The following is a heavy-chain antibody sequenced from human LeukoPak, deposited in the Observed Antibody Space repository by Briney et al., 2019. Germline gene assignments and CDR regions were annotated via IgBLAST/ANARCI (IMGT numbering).Heavy chain of an antibody. CDR2: INHSGST. CDR1: GGSFSGYY. V-gene: IGHV4-34*01. D-gene: IGHD2-21*01. CDR3: ARGKVVNRYSDY. Sequence: SETLSLTCAVYGGSFSGYYWSWIRQPPGKGLEWIGEINHSGSTNYNPSLKSRVTISVDTSKNQFSLKLSSVTAADTAVYYCARGKVVNRYSDYWGQGTLVTVSS. J-gene: IGHJ4*02.